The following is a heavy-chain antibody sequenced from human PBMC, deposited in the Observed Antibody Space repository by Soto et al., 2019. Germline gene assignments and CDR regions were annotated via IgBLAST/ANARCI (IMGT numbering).Heavy chain of an antibody. CDR3: ARSSTSKSFDY. CDR2: IYSGGST. CDR1: GFTVSSNY. D-gene: IGHD2-2*01. J-gene: IGHJ4*02. V-gene: IGHV3-66*01. Sequence: EGSLRLSCAASGFTVSSNYMSWVRQAPGKGLEWVSVIYSGGSTYYADSVKGRFTISRDNSKNTLYLQMNSLRAEDTAVYYCARSSTSKSFDYWGQGTLVTVSS.